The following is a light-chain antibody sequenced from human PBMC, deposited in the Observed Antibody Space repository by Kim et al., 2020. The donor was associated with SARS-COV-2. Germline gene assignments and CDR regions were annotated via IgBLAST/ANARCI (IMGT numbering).Light chain of an antibody. V-gene: IGKV3-20*01. CDR1: QSVSSSY. J-gene: IGKJ2*01. Sequence: EIVLTQSPATLSLSPGERATLSCRASQSVSSSYLAWYQQKPGQAPRLLIYDASSRATGIPDRFSGSGSGTDFTLTISRLEPEDFAVYYCQQYGSSKNTFGQGTKVDIK. CDR2: DAS. CDR3: QQYGSSKNT.